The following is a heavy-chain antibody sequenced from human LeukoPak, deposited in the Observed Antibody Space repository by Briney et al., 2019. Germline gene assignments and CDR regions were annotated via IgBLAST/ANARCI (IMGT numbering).Heavy chain of an antibody. CDR3: ARDLSDCGGDCYHHDAFDI. V-gene: IGHV3-48*01. CDR2: ISSSSSTI. Sequence: GGSLRLSCAASGFTFSSYSMNWVRQAPGKGLEWVSYISSSSSTIYYADSVKGRFTISRDNAKNSLYLQMNSLRAEDTAVYYCARDLSDCGGDCYHHDAFDIWGQGTMVTVSS. J-gene: IGHJ3*02. CDR1: GFTFSSYS. D-gene: IGHD2-21*02.